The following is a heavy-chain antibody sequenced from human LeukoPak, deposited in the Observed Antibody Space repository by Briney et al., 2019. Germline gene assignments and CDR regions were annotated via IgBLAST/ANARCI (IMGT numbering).Heavy chain of an antibody. CDR3: AFKYYDYVWGSYHLY. Sequence: KPSETLSLTCAVYGGSFSGYYWSWIRQPPGKGLEWIGEINHSGSTNYNPSLKSRVTISVDTSKNQFSLKLSSATAADTAVYYCAFKYYDYVWGSYHLYWGQGTLVTVSS. CDR1: GGSFSGYY. CDR2: INHSGST. V-gene: IGHV4-34*01. J-gene: IGHJ4*02. D-gene: IGHD3-16*02.